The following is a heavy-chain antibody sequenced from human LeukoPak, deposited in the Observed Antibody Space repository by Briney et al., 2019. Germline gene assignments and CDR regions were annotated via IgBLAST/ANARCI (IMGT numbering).Heavy chain of an antibody. CDR1: GFTFSSYE. V-gene: IGHV3-48*03. J-gene: IGHJ1*01. CDR2: ISSSATTI. Sequence: GGSLRLSCAASGFTFSSYEMFWVRQAPGKGLEWVSYISSSATTIYYADSVKGRFTISRDNAKSSLFLQMNSLRAKDTAVYYCARDRYCVNSSCYKFYFQHWGQGTLVTVSS. CDR3: ARDRYCVNSSCYKFYFQH. D-gene: IGHD2-2*02.